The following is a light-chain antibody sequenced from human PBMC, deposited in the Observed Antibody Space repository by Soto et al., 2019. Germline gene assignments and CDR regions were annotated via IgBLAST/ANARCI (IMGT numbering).Light chain of an antibody. CDR3: SSYTNSSTLYV. J-gene: IGLJ1*01. Sequence: QSVLTQPASVSLSPGQSITISCTGTSSDVGGYNYVSLYQQHPGKAPKLMIYEINNRPSGVSNRFSGSKSGNTASLTISGLQAKDEADYHCSSYTNSSTLYVFGTGTKVTVL. CDR2: EIN. CDR1: SSDVGGYNY. V-gene: IGLV2-14*01.